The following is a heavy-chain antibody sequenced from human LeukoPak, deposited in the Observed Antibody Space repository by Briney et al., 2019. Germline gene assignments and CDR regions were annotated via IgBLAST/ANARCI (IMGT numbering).Heavy chain of an antibody. V-gene: IGHV4-38-2*01. CDR1: GYSISSGYY. J-gene: IGHJ4*02. D-gene: IGHD3-22*01. CDR2: IYHSGST. Sequence: PSETLSLTCAVSGYSISSGYYWGWIRQPPGKGLEWIGSIYHSGSTYYNPSLKSRVTISVDTSKNQFSLKLSSVTAADTAVYYCARYYYDSSGYYWTRFDYWGQGTLVTVPS. CDR3: ARYYYDSSGYYWTRFDY.